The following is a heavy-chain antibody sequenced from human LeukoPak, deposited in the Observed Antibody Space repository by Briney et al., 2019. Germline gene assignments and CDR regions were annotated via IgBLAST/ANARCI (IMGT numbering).Heavy chain of an antibody. CDR3: AKYLVVVVAALDY. CDR1: GFTFSSDA. Sequence: GGCLRLSCAASGFTFSSDAMGWVRQAPGKGLEWVSAISGSGGSSYYADSVKGRFSIARDNSKNTLYLQMNSLRAEDTAVYYCAKYLVVVVAALDYWGQGTLVTVSS. CDR2: ISGSGGSS. J-gene: IGHJ4*02. V-gene: IGHV3-23*01. D-gene: IGHD2-15*01.